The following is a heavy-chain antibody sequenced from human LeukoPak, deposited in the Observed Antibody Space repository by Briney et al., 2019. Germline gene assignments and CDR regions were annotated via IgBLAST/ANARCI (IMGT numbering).Heavy chain of an antibody. CDR3: ASGIYDFWSGYDY. Sequence: SETLSLTCTVSGGSISNDYWSWIRQPPGKGLEWIGYISYSGSTNYNPSLKSRVTISVDTSNNQFSLKLSSLTAADTAVYYCASGIYDFWSGYDYWGQGTLVTVSS. V-gene: IGHV4-59*08. CDR1: GGSISNDY. D-gene: IGHD3-3*01. J-gene: IGHJ4*02. CDR2: ISYSGST.